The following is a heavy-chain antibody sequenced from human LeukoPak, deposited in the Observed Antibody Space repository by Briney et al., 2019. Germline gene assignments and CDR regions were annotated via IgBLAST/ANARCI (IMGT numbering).Heavy chain of an antibody. D-gene: IGHD4-17*01. CDR2: IIPIFGTA. V-gene: IGHV1-69*13. CDR3: ARDIRLAHYGPATHDAFDI. Sequence: SVKVSCKASGGTLSSYAISWVRQAPGQGLEWMGGIIPIFGTANYAQKFQGRVTITADESTSTAYMELSSLRSEDTAVYYCARDIRLAHYGPATHDAFDIWGQGTMVTVSS. J-gene: IGHJ3*02. CDR1: GGTLSSYA.